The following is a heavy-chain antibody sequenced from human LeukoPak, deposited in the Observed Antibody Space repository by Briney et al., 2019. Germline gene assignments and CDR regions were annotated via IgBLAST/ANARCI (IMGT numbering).Heavy chain of an antibody. CDR3: ARDPAVDAFDI. CDR1: GGSISSGDYY. CDR2: IYYSGGT. V-gene: IGHV4-30-4*08. Sequence: SQTLSLTCTVSGGSISSGDYYWSWIRQPPGKGLEWIGYIYYSGGTYYNPSLKSRVTISVDTSKNQFSLKLSSVTAADTAVYYCARDPAVDAFDIWGQGTMVTVSS. J-gene: IGHJ3*02.